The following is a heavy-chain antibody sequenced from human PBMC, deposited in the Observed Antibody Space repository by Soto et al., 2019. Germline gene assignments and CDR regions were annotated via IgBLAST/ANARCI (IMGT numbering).Heavy chain of an antibody. V-gene: IGHV1-18*01. CDR3: ASAVVVVAATPGSAFDI. J-gene: IGHJ3*02. Sequence: ASVKVSCKASGYTFTSYGISWVRQAPGQGLEWMGWISAYNGNTNYAQKLQGRVTMTTDTSTSTAYMELSSLRSEDTAMYYCASAVVVVAATPGSAFDIWGQGTMVTVSS. D-gene: IGHD2-15*01. CDR1: GYTFTSYG. CDR2: ISAYNGNT.